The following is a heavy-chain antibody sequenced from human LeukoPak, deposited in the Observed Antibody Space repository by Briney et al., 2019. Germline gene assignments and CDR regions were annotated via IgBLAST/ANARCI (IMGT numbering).Heavy chain of an antibody. CDR1: GGSISSSSYY. CDR3: ARHGVVPAAIIGY. Sequence: SETLSLTCTVSGGSISSSSYYWGWIRQPPGKGLEWIGSIYYSGSTYYNPSLKSRVTISVDTSKNQFSLKLSSVTAADTAVYYCARHGVVPAAIIGYWGQGTLVTVSS. J-gene: IGHJ4*02. CDR2: IYYSGST. V-gene: IGHV4-39*01. D-gene: IGHD2-2*02.